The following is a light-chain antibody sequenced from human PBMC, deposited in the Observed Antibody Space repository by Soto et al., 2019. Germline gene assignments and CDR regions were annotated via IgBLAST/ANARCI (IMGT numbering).Light chain of an antibody. V-gene: IGKV1-5*03. Sequence: DIQMTQSPSTLSASVGDRVTITCRASQSVSTWLAWYQQKPGKAPKLLIYKASSLESGVPSRFSGSGSGTEFALTISSLQPDDFATYYCQQYNFYPYTFGQGTKLETK. CDR1: QSVSTW. CDR2: KAS. J-gene: IGKJ2*01. CDR3: QQYNFYPYT.